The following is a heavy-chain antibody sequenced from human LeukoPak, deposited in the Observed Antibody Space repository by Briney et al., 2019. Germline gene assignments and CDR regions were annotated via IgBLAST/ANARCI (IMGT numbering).Heavy chain of an antibody. CDR2: INPNSGGT. Sequence: GSVTVSCMASGYTFTAYYMHWVRQAPGQGLEWMGWINPNSGGTNYAQKFQGRVTMTRDTSISTAHMDLSRLASDATAVYYSARDHELSFDYWGQGTLVTVSS. D-gene: IGHD2/OR15-2a*01. CDR3: ARDHELSFDY. J-gene: IGHJ4*02. V-gene: IGHV1-2*02. CDR1: GYTFTAYY.